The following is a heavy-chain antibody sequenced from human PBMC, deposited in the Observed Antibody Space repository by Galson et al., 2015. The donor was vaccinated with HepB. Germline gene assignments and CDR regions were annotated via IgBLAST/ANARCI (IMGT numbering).Heavy chain of an antibody. Sequence: SLRLSCAASGFTFSSYSMNWVRQAPGKGLEWVSSISSSSSYIYYADSVKGRFTISRDNAKNSLYLQMNSLRAEDTAVYYCARAIAVGGGFDPWGQGTLVTVSS. J-gene: IGHJ5*02. CDR1: GFTFSSYS. CDR3: ARAIAVGGGFDP. V-gene: IGHV3-21*01. CDR2: ISSSSSYI. D-gene: IGHD6-19*01.